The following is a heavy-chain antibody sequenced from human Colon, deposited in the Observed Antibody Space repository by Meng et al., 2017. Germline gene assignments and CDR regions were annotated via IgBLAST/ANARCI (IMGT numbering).Heavy chain of an antibody. CDR1: GGSISSGHW. V-gene: IGHV4-4*02. CDR3: ARATGEFAYGMDI. D-gene: IGHD3-10*01. J-gene: IGHJ6*02. CDR2: IYHSGNT. Sequence: SETLSLTCAVSGGSISSGHWWSWVRQPPGNGLEWFGEIYHSGNTNYNPSLKSRVTISVDKSKNQFSLKLSSVTAADTAVYYCARATGEFAYGMDIWGQGTTVTVSS.